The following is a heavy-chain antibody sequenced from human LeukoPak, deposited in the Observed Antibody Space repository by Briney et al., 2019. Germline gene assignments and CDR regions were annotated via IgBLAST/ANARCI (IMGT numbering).Heavy chain of an antibody. D-gene: IGHD3-10*01. CDR2: IYSGGST. Sequence: PGGSLRLSCAASGFTVSSNYMSWVRQAPGKGLEWVSVIYSGGSTYYADSVKGRFTISRDNSKNTLYLQMNSLRAEDTAVYYCAKSPIVTVRGVIFDYWGQGTLVTVSS. CDR1: GFTVSSNY. V-gene: IGHV3-66*01. CDR3: AKSPIVTVRGVIFDY. J-gene: IGHJ4*02.